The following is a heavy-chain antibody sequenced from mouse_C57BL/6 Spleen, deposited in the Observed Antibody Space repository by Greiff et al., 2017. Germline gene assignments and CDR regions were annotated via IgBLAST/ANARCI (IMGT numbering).Heavy chain of an antibody. D-gene: IGHD1-1*01. CDR3: ARGGYYYGSSYDAMDY. V-gene: IGHV1-52*01. CDR2: IDPSDSET. J-gene: IGHJ4*01. CDR1: GYTFTSYW. Sequence: QVQLQQPGAELVRPGSSVKLSCKASGYTFTSYWMHWVKQRPIQGLEWIGNIDPSDSETHYNQKFKDKATLTVDKSSSTAYMQRSGLTSEDSAVYYCARGGYYYGSSYDAMDYWGQGTSVTVSS.